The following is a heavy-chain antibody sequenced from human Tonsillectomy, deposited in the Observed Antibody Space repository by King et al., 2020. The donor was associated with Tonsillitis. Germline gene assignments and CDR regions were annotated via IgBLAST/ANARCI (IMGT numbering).Heavy chain of an antibody. Sequence: QVQLVQSGAEVKKPGASVKVSCKASGYTFSSYGINWVRQAPGQGLEWMGWISAYNYNDNANYAQKFQGRVTMTTDTSTSTAYMELRSLTSDDTAVYYCARDKHGDAYNTNFDYWGQGTLVTVST. J-gene: IGHJ4*02. D-gene: IGHD5-24*01. CDR1: GYTFSSYG. CDR3: ARDKHGDAYNTNFDY. V-gene: IGHV1-18*01. CDR2: ISAYNYNDNA.